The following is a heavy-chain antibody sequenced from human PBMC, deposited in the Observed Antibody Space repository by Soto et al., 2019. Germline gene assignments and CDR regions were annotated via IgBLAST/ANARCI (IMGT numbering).Heavy chain of an antibody. D-gene: IGHD1-1*01. V-gene: IGHV3-33*01. CDR2: IWYDGSNK. J-gene: IGHJ6*03. CDR3: AREDNWNHSPMDV. Sequence: QVQLVESGGGVVQPGRSLRLSCAASGFTFSSYGMHWVRQAPGKGLEWVAVIWYDGSNKYYADSVKGRFTISRDNSKNTLYLQMNSLRAEDTAVYYCAREDNWNHSPMDVWGKGTTVTVSS. CDR1: GFTFSSYG.